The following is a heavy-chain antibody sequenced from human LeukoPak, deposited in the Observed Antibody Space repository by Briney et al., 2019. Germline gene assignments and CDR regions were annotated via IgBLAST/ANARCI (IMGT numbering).Heavy chain of an antibody. CDR3: AREVARRYYYYYMDV. J-gene: IGHJ6*03. CDR2: IYTSGST. V-gene: IGHV4-4*07. CDR1: GGSISSYY. Sequence: SETLSLTCTVSGGSISSYYCSWIRQPAGKGLEWIGRIYTSGSTNYNPSLKSRVTMSVDTSKNQFSLKLSSVTAADTAVYYCAREVARRYYYYYMDVWRKGTTVTVSS. D-gene: IGHD2-15*01.